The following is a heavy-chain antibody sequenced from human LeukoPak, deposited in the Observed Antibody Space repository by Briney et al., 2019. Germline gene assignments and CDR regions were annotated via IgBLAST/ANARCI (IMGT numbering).Heavy chain of an antibody. Sequence: GGSLRLSCAASGFTFSSYAMSWVRQAPGKGLEWVSAITGGGRSTFYADSVNGRFAISRDNSKNTLYLQMNSLRAEDTAVYYCANSATGVTRAFDIWGQGTMVTVSS. V-gene: IGHV3-23*01. J-gene: IGHJ3*02. CDR1: GFTFSSYA. CDR2: ITGGGRST. D-gene: IGHD2-8*01. CDR3: ANSATGVTRAFDI.